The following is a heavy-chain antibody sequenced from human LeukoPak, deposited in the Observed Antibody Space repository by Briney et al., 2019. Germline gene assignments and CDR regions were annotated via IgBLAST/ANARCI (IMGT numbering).Heavy chain of an antibody. CDR1: GFTFSSYS. D-gene: IGHD1-26*01. CDR2: ISSSSSYI. V-gene: IGHV3-21*01. Sequence: GGLRLSCAASGFTFSSYSMNWVRQAPGKGLEWVSSISSSSSYIYYADSVKGRFTISRDNAKNSLYLQMNSLRAEDTAVYYCASVASGSYSLYYYYYYMDVWGKGTTVTISS. J-gene: IGHJ6*03. CDR3: ASVASGSYSLYYYYYYMDV.